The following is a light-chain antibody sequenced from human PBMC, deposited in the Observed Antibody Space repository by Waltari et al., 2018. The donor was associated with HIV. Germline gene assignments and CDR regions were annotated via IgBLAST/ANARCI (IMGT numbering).Light chain of an antibody. CDR3: MIWYSSAGV. V-gene: IGLV5-45*02. Sequence: QAVLTQPSSLSASPGASASLTCTLRSGINVGTYTINWYQQKPGSPPQYLLRYKSDPDKHQGSGVPSRFSGSKEASANAGILLISWLQSEYEADYYCMIWYSSAGVFGGGTKLTVL. CDR1: SGINVGTYT. CDR2: YKSDPDK. J-gene: IGLJ3*02.